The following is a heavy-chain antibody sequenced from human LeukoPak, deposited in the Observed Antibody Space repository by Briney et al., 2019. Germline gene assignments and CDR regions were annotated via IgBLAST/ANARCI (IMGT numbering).Heavy chain of an antibody. D-gene: IGHD3-10*01. Sequence: SETLSLTCAVYGGSFSGYYWSWIRQPPGKRLEWIGEINHSGSTNYNPSLKSRVTISVDTSKNQFSLKLSSVTAADTAVYYCARGDYGSGSFGYWGQGTLVTVSS. CDR2: INHSGST. J-gene: IGHJ4*02. V-gene: IGHV4-34*01. CDR3: ARGDYGSGSFGY. CDR1: GGSFSGYY.